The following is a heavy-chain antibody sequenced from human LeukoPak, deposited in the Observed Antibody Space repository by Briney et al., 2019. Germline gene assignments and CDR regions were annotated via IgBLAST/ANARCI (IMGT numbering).Heavy chain of an antibody. D-gene: IGHD6-6*01. CDR1: GGSFNGYY. V-gene: IGHV4-34*01. CDR3: ARNSAYSTSSGFNS. CDR2: INKSGST. J-gene: IGHJ4*02. Sequence: SETLSLTCAVYGGSFNGYYCTWIRQPPGRGMEWIGEINKSGSTNYNPSLKSRVTMSIDTSKSQISLRLTSVTAADTAVYYCARNSAYSTSSGFNSWGQGTLVTVSS.